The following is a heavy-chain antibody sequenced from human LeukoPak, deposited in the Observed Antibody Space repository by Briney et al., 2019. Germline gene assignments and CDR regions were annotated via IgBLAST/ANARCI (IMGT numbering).Heavy chain of an antibody. CDR2: INTNTGNP. CDR1: GYTFTSYA. CDR3: ARGGTKQWLARAKGYFDY. J-gene: IGHJ4*02. D-gene: IGHD6-19*01. Sequence: ASVKVSCKASGYTFTSYAMNWVRQAPGQGLEWMGWINTNTGNPTYAQGFTGRFVFSLDTSVSTAYLQISSLKAEDTAVYYCARGGTKQWLARAKGYFDYWGQGTLVTVSS. V-gene: IGHV7-4-1*02.